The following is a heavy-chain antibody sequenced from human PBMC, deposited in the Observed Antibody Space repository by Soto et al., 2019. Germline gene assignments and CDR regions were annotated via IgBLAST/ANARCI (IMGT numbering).Heavy chain of an antibody. D-gene: IGHD2-2*01. Sequence: SETLSLTCAVYGGSFSGYYWSRIRQPPGKGLEWIGEINHSGSTNYNPSLKSRVTISVDTSKNQFSLKLSSVTAADTAVYYCARAAYCSSTSCHGGGAFDIWGQGTMVTVSS. J-gene: IGHJ3*02. CDR1: GGSFSGYY. CDR2: INHSGST. V-gene: IGHV4-34*01. CDR3: ARAAYCSSTSCHGGGAFDI.